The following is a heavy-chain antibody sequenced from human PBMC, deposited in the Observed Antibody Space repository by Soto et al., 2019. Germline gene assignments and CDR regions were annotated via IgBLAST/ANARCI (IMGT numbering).Heavy chain of an antibody. Sequence: PSETLSLTCAVSGGSISSGGYSWSWIRQPPGKGLEWIGYTYHSGSTYYNPSLKSRVTISVDRSKNQFSLKLSSVTAADTAVYYCAAGGGLPRYYWGQGALVTVSS. V-gene: IGHV4-30-2*01. CDR2: TYHSGST. CDR3: AAGGGLPRYY. D-gene: IGHD5-12*01. CDR1: GGSISSGGYS. J-gene: IGHJ4*02.